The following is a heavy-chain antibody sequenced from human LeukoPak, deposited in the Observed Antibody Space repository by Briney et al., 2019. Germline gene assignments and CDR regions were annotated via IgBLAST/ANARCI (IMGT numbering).Heavy chain of an antibody. Sequence: SETLSLTCSVSGASINTYYWSWIRQAPGKGLEWIGYIFTRGSTNYNPSLKSRVTIPVDTSKNQFSLNLSSLTAADTAVYYCARLRVAYYDSWTRGGWFDPWGQGTLVTVSS. CDR3: ARLRVAYYDSWTRGGWFDP. D-gene: IGHD3-3*01. J-gene: IGHJ5*02. CDR1: GASINTYY. CDR2: IFTRGST. V-gene: IGHV4-4*09.